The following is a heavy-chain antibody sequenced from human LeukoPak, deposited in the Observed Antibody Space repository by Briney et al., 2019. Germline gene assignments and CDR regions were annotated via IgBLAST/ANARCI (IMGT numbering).Heavy chain of an antibody. D-gene: IGHD6-6*01. Sequence: GGSLRLSCAASGFTFSSYGMHWVRQAPGKGLEWVAFIRYDGSNKYYADSVKGRFTISRDNSKNTLYLQMNSLRAEDTAVYYRAKGGSSSSDYDYWGQGTLVTVSS. CDR2: IRYDGSNK. CDR3: AKGGSSSSDYDY. CDR1: GFTFSSYG. V-gene: IGHV3-30*02. J-gene: IGHJ4*02.